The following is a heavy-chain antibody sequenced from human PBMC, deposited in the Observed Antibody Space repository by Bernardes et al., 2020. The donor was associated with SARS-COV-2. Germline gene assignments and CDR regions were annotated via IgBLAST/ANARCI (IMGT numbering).Heavy chain of an antibody. V-gene: IGHV3-30*18. CDR3: AKYRSAMVRGVGNWFDP. CDR1: GFTFSSYG. Sequence: GGSLRLSCAASGFTFSSYGMHWVRQAPGKGLEWVAVISYDGSNKYYADSVKGRFTISRDNSKNTLYLQMNSLRAEDTAVYYCAKYRSAMVRGVGNWFDPWGQGTLVTVSS. CDR2: ISYDGSNK. J-gene: IGHJ5*02. D-gene: IGHD3-10*01.